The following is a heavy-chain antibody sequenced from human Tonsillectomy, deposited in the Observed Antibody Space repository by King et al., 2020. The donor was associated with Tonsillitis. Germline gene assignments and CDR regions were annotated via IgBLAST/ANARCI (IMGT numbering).Heavy chain of an antibody. CDR2: ISGSGGNT. J-gene: IGHJ4*02. V-gene: IGHV3-23*04. D-gene: IGHD3-10*01. CDR3: AKDSGSVSSNYFDF. Sequence: EVQLVESGGGLVQPGGSLRLSCAASGFTFSRYAMSWVRQAPGKGLEWVSAISGSGGNTYYADSVKGRFTISSDNSKNTLYLQMNSLRDEDTAIYYCAKDSGSVSSNYFDFWGQGTLVTVSS. CDR1: GFTFSRYA.